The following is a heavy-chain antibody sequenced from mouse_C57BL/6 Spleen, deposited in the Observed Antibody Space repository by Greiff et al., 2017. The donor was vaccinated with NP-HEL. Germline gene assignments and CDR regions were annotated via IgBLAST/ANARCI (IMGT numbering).Heavy chain of an antibody. CDR2: IHPSDSDT. CDR3: ATDYDGGGYAMDY. J-gene: IGHJ4*01. CDR1: GYTFTSYW. D-gene: IGHD2-4*01. V-gene: IGHV1-74*01. Sequence: QVQLKQPGAELVKPGASVKVSCKASGYTFTSYWMHWVKQRPGQGLEWIGRIHPSDSDTNYNQKFKGKATLTVDKSSSTAYMQLSSLTSEDSAVYYCATDYDGGGYAMDYWGQGTSVTVSS.